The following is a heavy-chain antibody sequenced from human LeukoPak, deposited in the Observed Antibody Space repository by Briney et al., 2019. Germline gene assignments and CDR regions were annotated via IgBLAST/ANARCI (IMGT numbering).Heavy chain of an antibody. D-gene: IGHD1-7*01. J-gene: IGHJ4*02. CDR3: ATLGGYNWNYVAFDY. V-gene: IGHV3-74*01. Sequence: GSLRLSCAASGFTFSSYWIHWVRQAPGKGLVWVSRINTDGSSTSYADSVKGRFTISRDNAKNTLYLQMNSLRAEDTAVYYCATLGGYNWNYVAFDYWGQGTLVTVSS. CDR1: GFTFSSYW. CDR2: INTDGSST.